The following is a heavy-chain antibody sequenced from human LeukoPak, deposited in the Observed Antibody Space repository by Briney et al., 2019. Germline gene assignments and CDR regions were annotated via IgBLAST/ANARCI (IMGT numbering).Heavy chain of an antibody. D-gene: IGHD5-12*01. V-gene: IGHV3-23*01. J-gene: IGHJ4*02. CDR3: AKYIIPGMVATGYFDY. Sequence: GGSLRLSCAASGLAFSNYGMNWVRQAPGKGLEWVSGITGNGGSTYYADSVKGRFSISRDNSKSTLYLQMNSLRADDTAIYYCAKYIIPGMVATGYFDYWGQGTLVTVSS. CDR1: GLAFSNYG. CDR2: ITGNGGST.